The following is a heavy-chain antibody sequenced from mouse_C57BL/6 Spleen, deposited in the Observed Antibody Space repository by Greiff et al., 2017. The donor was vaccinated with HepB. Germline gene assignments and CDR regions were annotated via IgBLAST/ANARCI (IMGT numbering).Heavy chain of an antibody. CDR2: ISSGGSYT. CDR1: GFTFSSYG. CDR3: ARQAQEFAY. V-gene: IGHV5-6*01. Sequence: EVKLMESGGDLVKPGGSLKLSCAASGFTFSSYGMSWVRQTPDKRLEWVATISSGGSYTYYPDSVKGRFTISRDNAKNTLDLQMSSLKSEDTAMYYCARQAQEFAYWGQGTLVTVSA. J-gene: IGHJ3*01.